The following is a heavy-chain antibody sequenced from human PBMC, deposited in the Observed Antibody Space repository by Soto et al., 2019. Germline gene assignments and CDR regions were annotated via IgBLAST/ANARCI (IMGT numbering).Heavy chain of an antibody. CDR3: ARVVLSGDFEEF. Sequence: QVQLLESGPRLLKPSQTLSLTCTVSGGSLNSGAYYWSWLRQNPAKGLEWIASIYDTGTTAYTPSLRSRLSMSIDASKRQLSLSLTSVTAADTAVYYCARVVLSGDFEEFWGQGTLVTVSS. CDR2: IYDTGTT. V-gene: IGHV4-31*03. D-gene: IGHD4-17*01. CDR1: GGSLNSGAYY. J-gene: IGHJ4*01.